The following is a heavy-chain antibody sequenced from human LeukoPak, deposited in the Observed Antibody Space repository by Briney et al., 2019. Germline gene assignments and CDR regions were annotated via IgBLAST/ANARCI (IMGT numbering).Heavy chain of an antibody. CDR3: ASAGTSESYSRVDY. V-gene: IGHV3-7*01. CDR2: IKQDGSEK. J-gene: IGHJ4*02. Sequence: SGGSLRLSCAASGFPFSRYWMTWVRQAPGKGLEWVANIKQDGSEKYYVDSVKGRFTISRDNAKNSLYLQMNSLRAEDTAVYYCASAGTSESYSRVDYWGQGTLVTVSS. CDR1: GFPFSRYW. D-gene: IGHD3-10*01.